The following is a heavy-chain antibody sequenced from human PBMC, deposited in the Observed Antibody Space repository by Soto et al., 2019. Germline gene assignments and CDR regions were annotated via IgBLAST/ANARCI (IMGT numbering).Heavy chain of an antibody. CDR1: GGSVSSYY. D-gene: IGHD3-10*01. V-gene: IGHV4-59*08. CDR2: IYYSRMT. J-gene: IGHJ3*02. CDR3: ARHGGLTMVRGVLTAFDI. Sequence: QVQLQESGPGLVKPSETLSLTCTVSGGSVSSYYWSWIRQPPGKGLEWIGFIYYSRMTNYNPSLKSRVPLSLDTSKNQFSLKLSSVTAADTALYYCARHGGLTMVRGVLTAFDIWGQGTMVTVSS.